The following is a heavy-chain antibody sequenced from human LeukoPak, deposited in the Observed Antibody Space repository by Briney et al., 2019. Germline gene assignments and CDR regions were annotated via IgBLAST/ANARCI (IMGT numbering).Heavy chain of an antibody. J-gene: IGHJ4*02. V-gene: IGHV3-7*04. D-gene: IGHD3-22*01. CDR2: IKQVGSEK. CDR3: ARDQYYYDSSGYYYYFDY. CDR1: GFTFTSYW. Sequence: QPGGSLRLSCAASGFTFTSYWMSWVRQAPGKGLEWVANIKQVGSEKYYVDSVKGRFTISRDNTKNSLYLQMNSLRAEDTAVYYCARDQYYYDSSGYYYYFDYWGQGTLVTVSS.